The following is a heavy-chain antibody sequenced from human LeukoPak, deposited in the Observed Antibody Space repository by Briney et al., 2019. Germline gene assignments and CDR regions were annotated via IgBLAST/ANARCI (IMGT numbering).Heavy chain of an antibody. D-gene: IGHD6-19*01. CDR2: ITPSGGAT. J-gene: IGHJ5*02. Sequence: ASVKVSCKASGYTFTSYGISWVRQAPGQGLEWMGIITPSGGATKYAQKFQGRVTMTRDMSTRTIYMEVANLRSEDTAVYYCARSSAATSGWYLDPWGQGTLVTVSS. V-gene: IGHV1-46*01. CDR1: GYTFTSYG. CDR3: ARSSAATSGWYLDP.